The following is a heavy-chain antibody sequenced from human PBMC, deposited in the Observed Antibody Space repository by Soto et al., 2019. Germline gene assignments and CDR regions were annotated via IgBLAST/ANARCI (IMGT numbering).Heavy chain of an antibody. J-gene: IGHJ4*02. CDR2: ISYDGSNK. Sequence: QVQLVESGGGVVQPGRSLRLSCAASGFTFSSYAMHWVRQAPGKGLEWVAVISYDGSNKYYADSVKGRFTISRDNSKNTLYLQMNSLRAEDTAVYYCARDRQSLRGHDYGDYVDHWGRGTLVTVSS. V-gene: IGHV3-30-3*01. CDR3: ARDRQSLRGHDYGDYVDH. D-gene: IGHD4-17*01. CDR1: GFTFSSYA.